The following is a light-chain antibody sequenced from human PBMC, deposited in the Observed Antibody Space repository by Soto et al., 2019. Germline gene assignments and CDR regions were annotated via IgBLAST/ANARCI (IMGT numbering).Light chain of an antibody. CDR2: KAS. CDR1: QSISSW. Sequence: DIQVTQSPSTLSASVGDRVTITCRASQSISSWLAWYQHKPGKAPKLLIYKASSLKSGIPSRVSGSGSGTEFTLTISSLQPDDFATYYCQQYNRYPLTFGGGTKVNIK. V-gene: IGKV1-5*03. J-gene: IGKJ4*01. CDR3: QQYNRYPLT.